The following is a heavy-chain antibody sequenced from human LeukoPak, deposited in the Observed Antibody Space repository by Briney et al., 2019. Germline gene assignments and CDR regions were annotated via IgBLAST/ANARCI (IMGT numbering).Heavy chain of an antibody. V-gene: IGHV1-3*01. CDR2: INAGNGNT. D-gene: IGHD6-13*01. CDR1: GYTFTSYA. J-gene: IGHJ3*02. CDR3: ARDRIAAAVNDAFDI. Sequence: RASVKVSCKASGYTFTSYAMHWVRQAPGQRLEWMGWINAGNGNTKYSQKFQGRVTITRDTSASTAYMELSSLRSEDTAVYYCARDRIAAAVNDAFDIWGQGTMVTVSS.